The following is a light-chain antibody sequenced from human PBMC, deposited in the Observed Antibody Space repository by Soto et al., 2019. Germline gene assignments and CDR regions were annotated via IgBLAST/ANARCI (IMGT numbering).Light chain of an antibody. CDR2: ANN. J-gene: IGLJ1*01. V-gene: IGLV1-44*01. CDR3: CSYTTSTTYV. Sequence: QSVLTQPPSVSGTPGQRVTISCYGSSSNIGSSTVNWYQQLPGTAPIRLIYANNHRPSGVPDRFSASKSGTSASLAISGLLSEDEADYYCCSYTTSTTYVFGTGTKLTVL. CDR1: SSNIGSST.